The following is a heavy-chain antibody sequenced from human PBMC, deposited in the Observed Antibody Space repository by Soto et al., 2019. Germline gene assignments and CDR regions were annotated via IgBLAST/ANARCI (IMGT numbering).Heavy chain of an antibody. CDR2: IIPIFGTA. CDR1: GGTFSSYA. D-gene: IGHD1-26*01. J-gene: IGHJ3*02. CDR3: ARGIVGATLAFDI. Sequence: AASVKVSCKASGGTFSSYAISWVRQAPGQGLEWMGGIIPIFGTANYAQKFQGRVTITADESTSTAYIELSSLRSEDTAVYYCARGIVGATLAFDIWGQGTMVTVSS. V-gene: IGHV1-69*13.